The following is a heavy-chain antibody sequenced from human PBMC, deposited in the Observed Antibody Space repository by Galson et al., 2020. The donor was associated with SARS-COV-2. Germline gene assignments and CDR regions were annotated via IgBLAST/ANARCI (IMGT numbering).Heavy chain of an antibody. CDR3: ARSNSGSYLSWFDP. CDR1: GFTFSSYA. Sequence: GESLKISCAASGFTFSSYAMHWVRQAPGKGLEWVAVISYDGSNKYYADSVKGRFTISRDNSKNTLYLQMNSLRAEDTAVYYCARSNSGSYLSWFDPWGQGTLVTVSS. V-gene: IGHV3-30*04. CDR2: ISYDGSNK. J-gene: IGHJ5*02. D-gene: IGHD1-26*01.